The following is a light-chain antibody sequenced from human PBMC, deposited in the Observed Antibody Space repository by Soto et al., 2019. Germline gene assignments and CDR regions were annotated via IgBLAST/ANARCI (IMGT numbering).Light chain of an antibody. CDR1: QSVSSN. CDR2: GAS. V-gene: IGKV3-15*01. Sequence: DIVMTQYPATLSVSAGERSTLSCVASQSVSSNLAWYQQTPGQAPLLLIYGASTRATGIPARFSGSGSGTEFTLTISSLQSEDFAVYYCQQYNNWPPWTVGPGTQVENK. CDR3: QQYNNWPPWT. J-gene: IGKJ1*01.